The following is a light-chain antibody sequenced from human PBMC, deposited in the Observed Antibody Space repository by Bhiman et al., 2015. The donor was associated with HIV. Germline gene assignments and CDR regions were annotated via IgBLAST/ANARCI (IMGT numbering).Light chain of an antibody. J-gene: IGLJ2*01. CDR1: SSDVGGYNY. CDR3: SSYAGSNVV. CDR2: DVS. Sequence: QSALTQPASVSGSPGQSITISCTGTSSDVGGYNYVSWYQQHPGKAPKLMIYDVSNRPSGVSNRFSGSKSGNTASLTVSGLQAGDEAHYYCSSYAGSNVVFGGGTKLTVL. V-gene: IGLV2-14*03.